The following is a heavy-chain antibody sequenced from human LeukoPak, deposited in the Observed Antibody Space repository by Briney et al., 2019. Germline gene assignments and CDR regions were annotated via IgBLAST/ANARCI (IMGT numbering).Heavy chain of an antibody. CDR1: GGSISSGDYY. CDR2: IYHSGST. V-gene: IGHV4-31*03. Sequence: SETLSLTCTVSGGSISSGDYYWSWIRQHPVKGLEWIGYIYHSGSTYYNPSLKSRPSISLDTSKNQFSLKLSSMTPADTAVYYCARETGGGDSYGVWGQGTLLTVSS. CDR3: ARETGGGDSYGV. D-gene: IGHD5-18*01. J-gene: IGHJ4*02.